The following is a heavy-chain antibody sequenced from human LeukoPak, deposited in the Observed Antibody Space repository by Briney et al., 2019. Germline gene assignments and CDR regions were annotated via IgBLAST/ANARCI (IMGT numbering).Heavy chain of an antibody. J-gene: IGHJ4*02. CDR3: AKDREERQWLLLDPPHFDY. Sequence: GGSLRLSCAASGFTFSSYAMSWVRQAPGKGLEWVSAISGSGGSTYYADSVKGRFTISRDNSKNTLYLQMNSLRAEDTAVYYYAKDREERQWLLLDPPHFDYWGQGTLVTVSS. CDR2: ISGSGGST. CDR1: GFTFSSYA. D-gene: IGHD6-19*01. V-gene: IGHV3-23*01.